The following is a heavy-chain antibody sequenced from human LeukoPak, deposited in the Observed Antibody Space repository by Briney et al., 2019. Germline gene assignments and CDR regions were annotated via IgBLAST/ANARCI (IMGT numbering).Heavy chain of an antibody. D-gene: IGHD5-24*01. CDR3: ARHPRDGYNYF. V-gene: IGHV1-69*04. Sequence: SVKVSCKASGGTFSSYAISWVRQAPGQGLEWMGRIIPILGIANYAQKFQGRVTITADKSTSTAYMELSSLRSEDTAVYYCARHPRDGYNYFWGQGTLVTVSS. CDR1: GGTFSSYA. CDR2: IIPILGIA. J-gene: IGHJ4*02.